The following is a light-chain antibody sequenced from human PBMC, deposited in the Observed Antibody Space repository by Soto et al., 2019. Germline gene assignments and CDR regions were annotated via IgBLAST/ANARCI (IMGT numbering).Light chain of an antibody. CDR2: GAA. Sequence: EIVMTQSPATLSVSPGERATLSCRASQSINDNLAWFQQKPGQAPRLLVYGAATRAAAVPATFSGSRSGTEFTLTISSLQSVDFAVYFCQQYDDWPFTFGHGTKVDIK. V-gene: IGKV3-15*01. CDR3: QQYDDWPFT. CDR1: QSINDN. J-gene: IGKJ3*01.